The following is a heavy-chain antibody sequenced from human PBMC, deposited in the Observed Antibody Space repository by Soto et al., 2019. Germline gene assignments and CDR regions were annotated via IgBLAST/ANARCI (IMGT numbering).Heavy chain of an antibody. CDR1: GFKFSTYW. Sequence: GSPRIACAACGFKFSTYWMKWVHQAPGKGLEWVANIKQDGSEKYYVDSVKGRFAISRDNAKDSLFLQMNNLRAEDTAVYYCVRDWSTFWGMDVWGQGTTVTVSS. CDR3: VRDWSTFWGMDV. CDR2: IKQDGSEK. V-gene: IGHV3-7*01. J-gene: IGHJ6*02.